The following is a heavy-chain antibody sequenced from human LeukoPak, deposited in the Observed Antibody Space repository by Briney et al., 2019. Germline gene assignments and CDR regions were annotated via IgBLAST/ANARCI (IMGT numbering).Heavy chain of an antibody. CDR2: ISGSGGST. V-gene: IGHV3-23*01. Sequence: PGGSLRLSCAASGFTFSSYAMSWVRQAPGKGLEWVSAISGSGGSTYYADSVKGRFTISRDNSKNTLYLQMNSLRAEDTAVYYCAKDGRYCSGGSCYSVSFQHWGQGTLVTVSS. CDR1: GFTFSSYA. CDR3: AKDGRYCSGGSCYSVSFQH. J-gene: IGHJ1*01. D-gene: IGHD2-15*01.